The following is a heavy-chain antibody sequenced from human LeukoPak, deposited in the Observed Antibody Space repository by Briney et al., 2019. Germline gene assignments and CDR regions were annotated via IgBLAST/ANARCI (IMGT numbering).Heavy chain of an antibody. CDR3: ARHLGDSSGYFDI. CDR1: GGSISSYY. D-gene: IGHD3-22*01. CDR2: IYYSGST. J-gene: IGHJ3*02. Sequence: SETLSLTCTVSGGSISSYYWSWIRQPPGKGLEWTGYIYYSGSTNYNPSLKSRVTISVDTSKNQFSLKLSSVTAADTAVYYCARHLGDSSGYFDIWGQGTMVTVSS. V-gene: IGHV4-59*01.